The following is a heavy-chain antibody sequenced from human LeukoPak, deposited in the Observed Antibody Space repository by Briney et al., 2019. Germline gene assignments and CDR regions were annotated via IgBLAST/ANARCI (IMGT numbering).Heavy chain of an antibody. Sequence: GGSLRLSCAASGFTFSSYAMSWVRQAPGKGLEWVSAISGSGGSTYCADSVKGRFTISRDNSKNTLYLQMNSLRAEDTAVYYCAKVYDSSGYYYFRYFDYWGQGTLVTVSS. CDR3: AKVYDSSGYYYFRYFDY. CDR1: GFTFSSYA. J-gene: IGHJ4*02. CDR2: ISGSGGST. D-gene: IGHD3-22*01. V-gene: IGHV3-23*01.